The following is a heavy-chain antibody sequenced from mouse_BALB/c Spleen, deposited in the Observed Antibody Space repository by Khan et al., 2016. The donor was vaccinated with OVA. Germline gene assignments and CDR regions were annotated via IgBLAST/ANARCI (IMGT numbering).Heavy chain of an antibody. Sequence: EVQLVESGGGLVQPKGSLKLSCAASGSTFTTFAMNWVRQAPGKGLEWIARIRTKSNNYATYYADSVKDRFTISRDDSQSMLYLQMKNLKIEDTAMYYCYYYGSSFAYWGQVTLVTVSA. CDR1: GSTFTTFA. CDR3: YYYGSSFAY. V-gene: IGHV10-1*02. CDR2: IRTKSNNYAT. D-gene: IGHD1-1*01. J-gene: IGHJ3*01.